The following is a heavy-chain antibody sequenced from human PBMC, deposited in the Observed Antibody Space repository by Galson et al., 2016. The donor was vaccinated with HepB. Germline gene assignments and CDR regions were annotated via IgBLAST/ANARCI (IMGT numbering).Heavy chain of an antibody. J-gene: IGHJ4*02. V-gene: IGHV5-51*01. CDR1: GYSFTKYW. CDR2: MYPGHSDT. CDR3: ARQGGSYRVDY. Sequence: QSGAEAKKPGESLKISCKGSGYSFTKYWIGWVRQVPGKGLEWMGIMYPGHSDTRYRPSFQGQVTISADKSISTAYLQWSSLKASDTAMYYCARQGGSYRVDYWGQGTLVTVSS. D-gene: IGHD1-26*01.